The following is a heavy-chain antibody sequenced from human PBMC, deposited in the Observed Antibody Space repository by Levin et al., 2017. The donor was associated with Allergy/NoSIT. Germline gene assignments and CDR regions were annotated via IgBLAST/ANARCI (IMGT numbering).Heavy chain of an antibody. J-gene: IGHJ5*02. CDR2: LDGDGRRI. D-gene: IGHD6-6*01. Sequence: GGSLRLSCAASGFAFNGNWMNWVRQVPGKGLMWLSRLDGDGRRINYADSEKGRFTISRDNGKNTLYLQMTSLRAEDTAVYYCGRGTPSSSSAIDLWGQGTLVTVSS. CDR1: GFAFNGNW. V-gene: IGHV3-74*01. CDR3: GRGTPSSSSAIDL.